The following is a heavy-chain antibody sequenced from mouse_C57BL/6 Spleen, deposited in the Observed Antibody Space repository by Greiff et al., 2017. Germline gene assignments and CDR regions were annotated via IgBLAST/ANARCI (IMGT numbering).Heavy chain of an antibody. CDR2: IYPGDGDT. CDR3: ARGRVDGYYEDAMDY. CDR1: GYAFSSSW. J-gene: IGHJ4*01. V-gene: IGHV1-82*01. D-gene: IGHD2-3*01. Sequence: QVQLQQSGPELVKPGASVKISCKASGYAFSSSWMNWVKQRPGKGLEWIVRIYPGDGDTNYNGKFKGKATLTADKSSSTAYMQLSSLTSEDTAVYFCARGRVDGYYEDAMDYWGQGTSVTVSS.